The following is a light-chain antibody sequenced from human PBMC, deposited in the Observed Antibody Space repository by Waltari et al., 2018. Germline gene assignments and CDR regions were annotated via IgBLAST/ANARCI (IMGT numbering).Light chain of an antibody. J-gene: IGLJ2*01. CDR3: SSYAGSNSVV. CDR2: EVS. Sequence: QSALTQPPSASGSPGQPVTISCTGTSSDVGGYNYVSWYQQHPGTAPKLMIYEVSKRPSGVPDRFSGSKSGNTASLTVSGLQAEDEADYYCSSYAGSNSVVFGGGTKLTVL. CDR1: SSDVGGYNY. V-gene: IGLV2-8*01.